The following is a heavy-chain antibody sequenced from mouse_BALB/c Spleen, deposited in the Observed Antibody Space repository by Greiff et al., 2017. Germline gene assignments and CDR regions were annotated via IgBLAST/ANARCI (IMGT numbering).Heavy chain of an antibody. CDR1: GYTFTDYW. CDR2: IDTSDSYT. V-gene: IGHV1-69*01. J-gene: IGHJ4*01. CDR3: ARSDDGPYYYAMDY. D-gene: IGHD2-3*01. Sequence: QVQLKESGAELVMPGASVKMSCKASGYTFTDYWMHWVKQRPGQGLEWIGAIDTSDSYTSYNQKFKGKATLTVDESSSTAYMQLSSLTSEDSAVYYCARSDDGPYYYAMDYWGQGTSVTVSS.